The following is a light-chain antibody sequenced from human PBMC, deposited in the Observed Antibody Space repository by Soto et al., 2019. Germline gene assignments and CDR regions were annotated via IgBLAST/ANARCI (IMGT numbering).Light chain of an antibody. Sequence: SVLTQPPSASGSPGQSVTISCTGTSSDVGAYNYVSWYQQHAGKAPKLVIYEVTKRPSGVPDRFSGSKSANTASLTVSGLQAEDEADYYCSSFASSNTWVFGGGTKVTVL. CDR2: EVT. CDR3: SSFASSNTWV. CDR1: SSDVGAYNY. V-gene: IGLV2-8*01. J-gene: IGLJ3*02.